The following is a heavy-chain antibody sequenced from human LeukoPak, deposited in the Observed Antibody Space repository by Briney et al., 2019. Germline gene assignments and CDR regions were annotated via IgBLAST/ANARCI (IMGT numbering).Heavy chain of an antibody. CDR3: ARENNWFDP. V-gene: IGHV4-59*01. Sequence: SETLSLTCTVSGGSISSYYWSWIRQPPGKGLEWIGYIYYSGSTNYNPSLKSRVTISVETSKNQFSLKLSSVTAADTAVYYCARENNWFDPWGQGTLVTVSS. CDR1: GGSISSYY. J-gene: IGHJ5*02. CDR2: IYYSGST.